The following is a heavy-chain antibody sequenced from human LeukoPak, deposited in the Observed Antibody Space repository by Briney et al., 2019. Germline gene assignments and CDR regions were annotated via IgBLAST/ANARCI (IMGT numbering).Heavy chain of an antibody. D-gene: IGHD3-10*01. CDR1: GYSISSGYY. CDR3: ARRILWFGELLLSYPAHNWFDP. CDR2: INHGGST. Sequence: SETLSLTCTVSGYSISSGYYWGWIRQPPGKGLEWIGEINHGGSTNYNPSLKSRLTISVDTSKNQFSVQLSSVTAADTAVYYCARRILWFGELLLSYPAHNWFDPWGQGTLVTVSS. V-gene: IGHV4-38-2*02. J-gene: IGHJ5*02.